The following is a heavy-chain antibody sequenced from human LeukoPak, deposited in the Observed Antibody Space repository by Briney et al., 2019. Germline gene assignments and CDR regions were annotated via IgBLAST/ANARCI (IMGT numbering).Heavy chain of an antibody. V-gene: IGHV3-30*18. J-gene: IGHJ4*02. Sequence: GPLRLSCAASGFTFSSYAMSWVRQAPGKGLEWVAVISYDGSNKYYADSVKGRFTISRDNSKNTLYLQMNSLRAEDTAVYYCAKDQDGPDYWGQGTLVTVSS. CDR2: ISYDGSNK. CDR3: AKDQDGPDY. CDR1: GFTFSSYA.